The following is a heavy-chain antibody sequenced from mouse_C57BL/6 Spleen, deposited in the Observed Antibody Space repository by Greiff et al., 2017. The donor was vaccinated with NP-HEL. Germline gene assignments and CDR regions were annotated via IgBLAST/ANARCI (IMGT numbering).Heavy chain of an antibody. J-gene: IGHJ1*03. D-gene: IGHD2-1*01. Sequence: QVQLQQSAAELVRPGASVTLSCKASGYTFTDYEMHWVKQTPVHGLEWIGAIDPETGGTAYNQKFKGKAILTADKSSSTAYMELRSLTSEDSAVYYCTREVRYYGGYFDVWGTGTTVTVSS. V-gene: IGHV1-15*01. CDR3: TREVRYYGGYFDV. CDR1: GYTFTDYE. CDR2: IDPETGGT.